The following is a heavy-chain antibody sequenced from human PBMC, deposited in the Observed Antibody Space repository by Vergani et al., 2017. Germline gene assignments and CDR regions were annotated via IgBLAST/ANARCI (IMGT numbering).Heavy chain of an antibody. CDR3: ARRTFLAAAGSGTYLDY. CDR2: IYHSGST. CDR1: GGSISSSNW. V-gene: IGHV4-4*02. Sequence: QVQLQESGPGLVKPSGTLSLTCAVSGGSISSSNWWRWVRQPPGQGLEWIGEIYHSGSTNYNPSLKSRVTISVDKSKNQFSLKLSSVTAADTAVYYCARRTFLAAAGSGTYLDYWGQGTLVTVSS. J-gene: IGHJ4*02. D-gene: IGHD6-13*01.